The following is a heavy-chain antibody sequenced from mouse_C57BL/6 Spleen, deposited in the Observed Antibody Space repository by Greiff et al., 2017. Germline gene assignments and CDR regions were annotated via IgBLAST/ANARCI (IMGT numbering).Heavy chain of an antibody. D-gene: IGHD1-1*01. CDR2: IRNKANGYTT. V-gene: IGHV7-3*01. CDR1: GFTFTDYY. J-gene: IGHJ1*03. Sequence: EVKVVESGGGLVQPGGSLSLSCAASGFTFTDYYMSWVRQPPGKALEWLGFIRNKANGYTTEYSASVKGRFTISRDNSQSILYLQMNALRAEDSATYYCARSKYGSSLYWYFDVWGTGTTVTVSS. CDR3: ARSKYGSSLYWYFDV.